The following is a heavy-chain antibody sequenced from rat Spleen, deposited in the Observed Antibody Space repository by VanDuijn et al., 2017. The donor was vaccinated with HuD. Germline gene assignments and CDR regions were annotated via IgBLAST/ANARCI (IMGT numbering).Heavy chain of an antibody. V-gene: IGHV2-13*01. Sequence: QVQLKESGPGLVQPSQTLSLTCTVSGLSLSSYGVIWVRQPPGKGLEWMGVIWGNGDTNYRSALKSRLSISRDTSKSQVFLKVNSLQGEDTAMYFCARWKYTTDWFAFWGQGTLVTVSS. CDR3: ARWKYTTDWFAF. D-gene: IGHD1-6*01. J-gene: IGHJ3*01. CDR2: IWGNGDT. CDR1: GLSLSSYG.